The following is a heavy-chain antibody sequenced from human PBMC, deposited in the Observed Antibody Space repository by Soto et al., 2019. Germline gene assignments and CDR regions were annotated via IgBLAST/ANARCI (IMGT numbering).Heavy chain of an antibody. J-gene: IGHJ4*02. V-gene: IGHV4-61*01. D-gene: IGHD6-19*01. CDR1: GGSVRSGIYY. Sequence: QVQLQESGPGLVKPSETLSLTCTVSGGSVRSGIYYWSWIRQPPGKALEWIGYIFHNGISKSSPPLKRRVTISIDTSKNQYSLSLKSVTAADTTVYYCARDHGAVPRTVDYWGQGTLVTVA. CDR3: ARDHGAVPRTVDY. CDR2: IFHNGIS.